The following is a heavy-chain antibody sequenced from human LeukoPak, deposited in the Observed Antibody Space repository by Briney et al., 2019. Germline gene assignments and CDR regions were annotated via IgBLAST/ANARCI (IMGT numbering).Heavy chain of an antibody. CDR2: IYYSGST. CDR1: GGSISTYY. CDR3: ARHSPNASSWYRYWYFDL. D-gene: IGHD6-13*01. V-gene: IGHV4-59*01. J-gene: IGHJ2*01. Sequence: SETLSLTCTVSGGSISTYYWNWIRQTPEKGLEWIGYIYYSGSTNYNPSLKSRVTISVDMSKNQFSLNLTSVTAADTAVYYCARHSPNASSWYRYWYFDLWGRGTLVTVSS.